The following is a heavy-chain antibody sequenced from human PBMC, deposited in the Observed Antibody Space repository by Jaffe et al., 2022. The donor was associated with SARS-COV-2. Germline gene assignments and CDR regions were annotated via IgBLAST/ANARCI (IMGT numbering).Heavy chain of an antibody. CDR1: GGSISSYY. Sequence: QVQLQESGPGLVKPSETLSLTCTVSGGSISSYYWSWIRQPPGKGLEWIGYIYYSGSTNYNPSLKSRVTISVDTSKNQFSLKLSSVTAADTAVYYCARVGSSRFGELYGWFDPWGQGTLVTVSS. D-gene: IGHD3-10*01. CDR2: IYYSGST. CDR3: ARVGSSRFGELYGWFDP. V-gene: IGHV4-59*01. J-gene: IGHJ5*02.